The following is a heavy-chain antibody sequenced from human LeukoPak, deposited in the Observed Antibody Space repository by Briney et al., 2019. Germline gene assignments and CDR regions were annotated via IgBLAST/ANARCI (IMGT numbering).Heavy chain of an antibody. CDR1: GGSLRGNY. CDR2: IYYSGST. V-gene: IGHV4-34*09. CDR3: ARNGYYSADY. Sequence: SETLSLTCAAYGGSLRGNYWSWIRQPPGKGLEWIGYIYYSGSTYYNPSLKSRVTISIDTSKNQFSLKLSSVTAADTAVYFCARNGYYSADYWGQGTLVTVSS. D-gene: IGHD4-17*01. J-gene: IGHJ4*02.